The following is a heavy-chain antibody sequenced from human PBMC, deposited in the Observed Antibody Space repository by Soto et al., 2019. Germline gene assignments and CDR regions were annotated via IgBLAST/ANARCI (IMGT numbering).Heavy chain of an antibody. CDR1: GGTFSSYT. D-gene: IGHD6-19*01. V-gene: IGHV1-69*02. J-gene: IGHJ6*02. Sequence: SEKVSCKASGGTFSSYTISWVRQAPGQGLEWMGRIIPILGIANYAQKFQGRVTITADKSTSTAYMELSSLRSEDTAVYYCARGGYSSGGPMDVWGQGTTVTVS. CDR3: ARGGYSSGGPMDV. CDR2: IIPILGIA.